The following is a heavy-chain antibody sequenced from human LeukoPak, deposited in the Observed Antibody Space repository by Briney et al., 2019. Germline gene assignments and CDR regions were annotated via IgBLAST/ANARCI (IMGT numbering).Heavy chain of an antibody. J-gene: IGHJ4*02. CDR1: GYTFTSYG. Sequence: ASVEVSCKASGYTFTSYGISWVRQAPGQGLEWMGWISAYNGNTNYAQKLQGRVTMTTDTSTSTAYMELRSLRSDDTAVYYCARDPGIAVAVTFDYWGQGTLVTVSS. D-gene: IGHD6-19*01. V-gene: IGHV1-18*01. CDR2: ISAYNGNT. CDR3: ARDPGIAVAVTFDY.